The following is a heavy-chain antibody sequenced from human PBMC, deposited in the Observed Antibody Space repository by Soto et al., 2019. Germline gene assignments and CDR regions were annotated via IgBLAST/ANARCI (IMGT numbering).Heavy chain of an antibody. CDR2: VSYDGRFK. D-gene: IGHD2-2*01. CDR1: GFTFSKFG. J-gene: IGHJ6*02. V-gene: IGHV3-30*18. CDR3: AKDSDQLLVDYYYYGMDV. Sequence: QVQLVESGGGVVQPGGSLRLSCEASGFTFSKFGIHWVRQAPGKGLEWVAVVSYDGRFKYYADAVKGRFTISRDNSKNTLYLQLTSLRPEDTALYYCAKDSDQLLVDYYYYGMDVWGQGTTVTVSS.